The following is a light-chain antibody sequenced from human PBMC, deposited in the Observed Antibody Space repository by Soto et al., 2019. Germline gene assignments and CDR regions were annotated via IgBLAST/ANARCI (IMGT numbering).Light chain of an antibody. CDR3: QQYGRSPRT. CDR2: GAS. Sequence: EIVLTQSPGTLSLSPGERATLSCRASQSVSSSYLAWYQQKPGQAPRLLIYGASIRATGIPDRFSGSGSGTDFTLTISSLEPEDFAVYYCQQYGRSPRTFGQGTKLEIK. J-gene: IGKJ2*01. V-gene: IGKV3-20*01. CDR1: QSVSSSY.